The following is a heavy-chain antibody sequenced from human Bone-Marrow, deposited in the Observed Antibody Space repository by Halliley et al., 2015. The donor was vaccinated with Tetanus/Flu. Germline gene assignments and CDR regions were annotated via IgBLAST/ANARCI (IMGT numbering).Heavy chain of an antibody. CDR2: TYYRSKWYN. CDR1: GDSFSNNDAA. V-gene: IGHV6-1*01. Sequence: GLVKPSQTLSLTCAISGDSFSNNDAAWNWIRQSPSRGLEWLGRTYYRSKWYNDYAVSVKSRITIDPDTSKNQISLQLNSVPPEDTAVYYCARGLRSALDIWGQGTLVTVSS. CDR3: ARGLRSALDI. J-gene: IGHJ3*02.